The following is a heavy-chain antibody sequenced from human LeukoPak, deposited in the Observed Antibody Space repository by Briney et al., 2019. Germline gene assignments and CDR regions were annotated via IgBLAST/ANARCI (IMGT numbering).Heavy chain of an antibody. V-gene: IGHV3-48*03. J-gene: IGHJ4*02. CDR2: ISSSGSTI. CDR3: ARVPRYCSGGSCYHNDY. D-gene: IGHD2-15*01. Sequence: GGSLRLSCAASGFTFSSYEMNWVRQAPGKGLEWVSYISSSGSTIYYADSVKGRFTISRDNAKNSLYLQMSSLRVEDTAVYYCARVPRYCSGGSCYHNDYWGQGTLVTVSS. CDR1: GFTFSSYE.